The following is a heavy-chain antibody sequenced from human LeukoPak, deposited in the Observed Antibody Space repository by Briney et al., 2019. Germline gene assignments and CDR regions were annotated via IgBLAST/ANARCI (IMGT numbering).Heavy chain of an antibody. Sequence: PGGSLRLSCAASGFTFNNYGMYWVRQAPGKGLDWVAVKSYDGTDEYYADSVKGRFIISRDNSKNTLYLQMNSLRAEDTAVYYCARDVRGGSNEEADYWGQGTLVTVSS. V-gene: IGHV3-30*19. CDR1: GFTFNNYG. D-gene: IGHD1-26*01. J-gene: IGHJ4*02. CDR2: KSYDGTDE. CDR3: ARDVRGGSNEEADY.